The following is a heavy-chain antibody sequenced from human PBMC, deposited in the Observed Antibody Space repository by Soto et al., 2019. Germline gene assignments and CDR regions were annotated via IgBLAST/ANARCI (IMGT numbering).Heavy chain of an antibody. J-gene: IGHJ6*02. CDR2: IIPIFGTA. D-gene: IGHD1-26*01. CDR3: AMLVGATTYYYYYGMDV. CDR1: GGTFSSYA. Sequence: SVKVSCKASGGTFSSYAISWVRQAPGRGLEWMGGIIPIFGTANYAQKFQGRVTITADESTSTAYMELSSLRSEDTAVYYCAMLVGATTYYYYYGMDVWGQGTTGTVSS. V-gene: IGHV1-69*13.